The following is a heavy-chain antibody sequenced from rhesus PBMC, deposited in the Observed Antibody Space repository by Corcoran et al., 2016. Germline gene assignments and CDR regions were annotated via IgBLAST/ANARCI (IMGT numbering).Heavy chain of an antibody. CDR3: ARRGYYNSGYYFDH. CDR2: ISGTTSPT. CDR1: GDSVSSNNW. V-gene: IGHV4-65*01. Sequence: QVQLQESGPGLVKPSETLSLTCAVSGDSVSSNNWRSWIRQPPGKGLGWIGNISGTTSPTTSTPSLESRFTISADTSRNQFSLKLNSVAAADTAVFYCARRGYYNSGYYFDHWGQGVLVTVPS. D-gene: IGHD3-28*01. J-gene: IGHJ4*01.